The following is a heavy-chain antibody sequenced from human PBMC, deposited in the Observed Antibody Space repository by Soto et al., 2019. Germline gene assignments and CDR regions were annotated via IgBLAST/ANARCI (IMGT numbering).Heavy chain of an antibody. J-gene: IGHJ4*02. V-gene: IGHV3-33*01. D-gene: IGHD3-9*01. CDR2: ILYDGNNK. CDR1: GFTFSTYG. Sequence: PGGSLRLSCAASGFTFSTYGMHWVRQAPGKGLEWVAFILYDGNNKYYADSVKGRFTISRDISKNTLYLQMSSLRAEDTAVYYCARDLFDHYFDYWGQGSLVTVSS. CDR3: ARDLFDHYFDY.